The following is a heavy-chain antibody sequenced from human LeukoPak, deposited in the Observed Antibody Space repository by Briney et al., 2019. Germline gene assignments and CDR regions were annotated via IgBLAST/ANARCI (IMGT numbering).Heavy chain of an antibody. CDR1: GFTFSSYS. V-gene: IGHV3-48*02. CDR3: ARAPPKYDYVWGSYRYTDAFDI. D-gene: IGHD3-16*02. J-gene: IGHJ3*02. CDR2: ISSSSSTI. Sequence: GGSLRLSCAASGFTFSSYSMNWVRQAPGKGLEWVSYISSSSSTIYYADSVKGRFTISRDNAKNSLYLQMNSLRDEDTAVYYCARAPPKYDYVWGSYRYTDAFDIWGQGTMVTVSS.